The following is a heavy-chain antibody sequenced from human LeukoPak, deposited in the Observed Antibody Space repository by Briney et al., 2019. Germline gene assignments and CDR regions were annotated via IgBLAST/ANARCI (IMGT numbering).Heavy chain of an antibody. D-gene: IGHD3-22*01. CDR3: AREHSSGYIGGAFDI. CDR1: GDSISGYY. J-gene: IGHJ3*02. CDR2: ISSSGSTI. Sequence: LSLTCSVSGDSISGYYWSWIRQPPGKGLEWVSYISSSGSTIYYADSVKGRFTISRDNAKNSLYLQMNSLRAEDTAVYYCAREHSSGYIGGAFDIWGQGTMVTVSS. V-gene: IGHV3-11*04.